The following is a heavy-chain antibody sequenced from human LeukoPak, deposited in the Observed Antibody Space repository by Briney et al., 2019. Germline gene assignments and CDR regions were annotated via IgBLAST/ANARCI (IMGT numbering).Heavy chain of an antibody. CDR3: AKFAQRYCSGGSCHPFDY. J-gene: IGHJ4*02. CDR2: INSDGSST. V-gene: IGHV3-74*01. CDR1: GFTFSSYE. D-gene: IGHD2-15*01. Sequence: PGGSLRLSCAASGFTFSSYEMNWVRQAPGKGLVWVSRINSDGSSTSYADSVKGRFTISRDNAKNTLHLQMNSLRAEDTAAYYCAKFAQRYCSGGSCHPFDYWGQGTLVTVSS.